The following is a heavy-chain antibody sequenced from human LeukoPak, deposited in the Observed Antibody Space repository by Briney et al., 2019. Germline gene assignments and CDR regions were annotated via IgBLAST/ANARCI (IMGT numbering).Heavy chain of an antibody. V-gene: IGHV4-30-2*01. CDR1: GGSISSGGYS. CDR3: AREGGSYPVIYFDY. Sequence: SETLSLTCAVSGGSISSGGYSWSWIRQPPGKGLECIGYIYHSGSTYYNPSLKSRVTISVDRSKNQFSLKLSSVTAADTAVYYCAREGGSYPVIYFDYWAREPWSPSPQ. CDR2: IYHSGST. D-gene: IGHD1-26*01. J-gene: IGHJ4*02.